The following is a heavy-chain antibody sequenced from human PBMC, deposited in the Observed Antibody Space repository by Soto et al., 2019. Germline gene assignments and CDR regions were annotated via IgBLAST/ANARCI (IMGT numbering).Heavy chain of an antibody. CDR2: ISYDGSNK. V-gene: IGHV3-30-3*01. J-gene: IGHJ4*02. Sequence: PGGSLRLSCAASGFTFSSYAMHWVRQAPGKGLEWVAVISYDGSNKYYADSVKGRFTISRDNSKNTLYLQMNSLRAEDTAVYYCARDHDSSGSSLDYWGQGTLVTVSS. CDR3: ARDHDSSGSSLDY. CDR1: GFTFSSYA. D-gene: IGHD3-22*01.